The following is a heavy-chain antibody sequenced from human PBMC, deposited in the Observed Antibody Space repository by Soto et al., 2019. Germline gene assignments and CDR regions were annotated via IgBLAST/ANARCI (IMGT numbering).Heavy chain of an antibody. D-gene: IGHD3-22*01. V-gene: IGHV1-69*12. CDR2: IIPIFGTE. Sequence: QVQLVQSGAEVKKPGSSVKVSCKASGGTFNSYAISWVRQAPGQGLEWMGGIIPIFGTEDYAQKFQGRVTVTEVESKSTAYMELSSLRSEDTAVYYCASHYDSGGYYYRGLDYWGQGTLVTVSS. CDR1: GGTFNSYA. J-gene: IGHJ4*02. CDR3: ASHYDSGGYYYRGLDY.